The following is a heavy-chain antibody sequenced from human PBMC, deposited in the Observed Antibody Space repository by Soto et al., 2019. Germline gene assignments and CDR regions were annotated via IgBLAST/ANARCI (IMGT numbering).Heavy chain of an antibody. CDR3: ASWFRFAYYYYFMDV. V-gene: IGHV3-74*01. CDR2: INSDGSST. J-gene: IGHJ6*03. CDR1: GYTLSRYW. Sequence: EVQLVESGGGLVQPGGSLRLSCAASGYTLSRYWMHWVRQAPGKGLVWVSRINSDGSSTSYADSVKGRFTISRDNAKNPLYLQMNSLRAEDTAVYYCASWFRFAYYYYFMDVWGKGTTVTVSS. D-gene: IGHD3-10*01.